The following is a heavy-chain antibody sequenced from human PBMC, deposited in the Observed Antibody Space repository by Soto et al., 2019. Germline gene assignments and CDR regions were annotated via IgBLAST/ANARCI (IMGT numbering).Heavy chain of an antibody. D-gene: IGHD4-17*01. J-gene: IGHJ5*02. CDR3: AKDYGDYQMSNWFDP. V-gene: IGHV3-23*01. CDR1: GFTFSSYA. Sequence: GGSLRLSCAASGFTFSSYAMSWVRQAPGKGLEWVSAISGSGGSTYYADSVKGRFTISRDNSKNTLYLQMNSLRAEDTAVYYCAKDYGDYQMSNWFDPWGQGTLVTVSS. CDR2: ISGSGGST.